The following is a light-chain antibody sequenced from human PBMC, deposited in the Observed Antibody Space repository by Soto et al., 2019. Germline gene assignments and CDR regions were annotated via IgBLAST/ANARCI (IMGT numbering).Light chain of an antibody. CDR2: QAS. CDR1: QSISNW. J-gene: IGKJ1*01. V-gene: IGKV1-5*03. CDR3: QQYDGYPWT. Sequence: DIQMTQSPSTLSASVKDSVTITCRASQSISNWLAWYQQKPGKAPNLLICQASVLESGVPSRFSGSGSGTEFTLTISGLQPDDFATYYCQQYDGYPWTFGQGTKVDIK.